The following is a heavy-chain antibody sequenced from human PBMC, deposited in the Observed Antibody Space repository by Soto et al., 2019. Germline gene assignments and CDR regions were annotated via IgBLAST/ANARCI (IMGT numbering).Heavy chain of an antibody. Sequence: VSEGSMAGVGGRRSCIRQPQGNGLEWRGYIYRTGNTHYSPSLKSRVSISQDRSKNQFSLELTSVTASETAVYYCARGNYQH. CDR3: ARGNYQH. CDR1: EGSMAGVGGR. V-gene: IGHV4-30-2*01. CDR2: IYRTGNT. J-gene: IGHJ1*01.